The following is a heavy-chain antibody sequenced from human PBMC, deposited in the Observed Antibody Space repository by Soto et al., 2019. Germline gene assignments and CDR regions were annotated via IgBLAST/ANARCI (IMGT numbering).Heavy chain of an antibody. D-gene: IGHD5-12*01. CDR1: GYSFSSYW. CDR2: ISASDSYT. J-gene: IGHJ4*02. CDR3: ARRIYNGYEIFDY. V-gene: IGHV5-10-1*01. Sequence: LGESLKISCKGSGYSFSSYWITWVRQKPGEALEWLGRISASDSYTDYSPTFQGHVSISTDKYTNTVYLEWSSLKASDTAMYYCARRIYNGYEIFDYWGQGTRVTVSS.